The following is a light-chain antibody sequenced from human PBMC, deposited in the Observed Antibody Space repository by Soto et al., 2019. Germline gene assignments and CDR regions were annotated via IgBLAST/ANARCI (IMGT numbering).Light chain of an antibody. CDR2: GAS. CDR3: QQYNNWPPWT. V-gene: IGKV3-15*01. Sequence: EIVMTQSPATLYVSPGERATLSCRASQSVSSNLAWYQQKPGQAPRLLIYGASTRATGIPARLSGSGSGTDFTLTISSRQSEDFAVYYCQQYNNWPPWTFGQGTKVEIK. J-gene: IGKJ1*01. CDR1: QSVSSN.